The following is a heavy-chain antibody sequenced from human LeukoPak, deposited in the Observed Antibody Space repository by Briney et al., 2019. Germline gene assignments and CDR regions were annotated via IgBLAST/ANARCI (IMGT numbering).Heavy chain of an antibody. Sequence: GGSLRLSCAASGFSFSSFGIHWVRQAPGKALEWVAVISSDGADKYYADSVKGRFTISRDNSQNTMYLQMNSLRAEDTAVYYCARIDAFDIWGQGTMVTVSS. CDR3: ARIDAFDI. V-gene: IGHV3-30*03. J-gene: IGHJ3*02. CDR2: ISSDGADK. CDR1: GFSFSSFG.